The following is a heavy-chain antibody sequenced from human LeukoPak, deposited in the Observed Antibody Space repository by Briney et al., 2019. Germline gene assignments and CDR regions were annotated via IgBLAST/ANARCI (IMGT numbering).Heavy chain of an antibody. V-gene: IGHV4-59*01. CDR3: AREYSQYYYDSSGSGAFDI. CDR1: GGSISSYY. J-gene: IGHJ3*02. CDR2: IYYSGST. Sequence: SETLSLTCTVSGGSISSYYWSWIRQPPGKGLKWIGYIYYSGSTNYNPSLKSRVTISVDTSKNQFSLKLSSVTAADTAVYYCAREYSQYYYDSSGSGAFDIWGQGTMVTVSS. D-gene: IGHD3-22*01.